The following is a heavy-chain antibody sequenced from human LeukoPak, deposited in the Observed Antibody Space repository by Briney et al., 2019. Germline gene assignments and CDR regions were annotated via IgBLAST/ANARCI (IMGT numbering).Heavy chain of an antibody. CDR2: IYYSGST. CDR3: ARRRAFNSGAFDP. D-gene: IGHD1-26*01. J-gene: IGHJ5*02. Sequence: ASETLSLTCTVSGGSISSYYWSWIRQPPGKGLEWIGYIYYSGSTNYNPSLKSRVTISVDTSKNQFSLKLSSVTAADTAVYYCARRRAFNSGAFDPWGQGSLVTVSS. V-gene: IGHV4-59*01. CDR1: GGSISSYY.